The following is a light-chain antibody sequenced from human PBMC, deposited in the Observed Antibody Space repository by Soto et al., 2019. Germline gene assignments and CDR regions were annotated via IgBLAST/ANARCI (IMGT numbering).Light chain of an antibody. V-gene: IGLV2-14*01. CDR2: EVN. J-gene: IGLJ1*01. CDR3: SSLSTTSTPIV. CDR1: SSDIGLYNY. Sequence: SSDIGLYNYVSWYQHHPGKAPKLLISEVNVRPSGLSDRFSASKAGNTASLTISGLQPEDEAYYYCSSLSTTSTPIVFGSGTKVTVL.